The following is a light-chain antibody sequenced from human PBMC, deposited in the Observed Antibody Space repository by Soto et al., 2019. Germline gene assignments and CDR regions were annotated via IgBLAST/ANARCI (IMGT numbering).Light chain of an antibody. V-gene: IGLV2-14*01. CDR3: SSYTNINTRACV. CDR1: NSDIGRYDH. Sequence: QSALTQPASVSGSPGQSITISCTGSNSDIGRYDHVSWYQHHPGRAPKLLISEVTKRPSGISDRFSGSKSGYTASLTISGLQAEDEADYYCSSYTNINTRACVFGTGTKLTVL. J-gene: IGLJ1*01. CDR2: EVT.